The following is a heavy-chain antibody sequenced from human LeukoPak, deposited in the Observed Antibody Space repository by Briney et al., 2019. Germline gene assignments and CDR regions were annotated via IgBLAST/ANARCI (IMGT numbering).Heavy chain of an antibody. CDR2: IYYSGST. CDR1: GVSISSGGHF. J-gene: IGHJ4*02. D-gene: IGHD3-22*01. Sequence: SETLSLTCTVSGVSISSGGHFWRWIRQHPGKGLEWIGYIYYSGSTYYNPSLKSRVTISVDTSKNQFSLRLNSVTAADTAVYYCASSITMIVVAAGGYWGQGTLVTVSS. V-gene: IGHV4-31*03. CDR3: ASSITMIVVAAGGY.